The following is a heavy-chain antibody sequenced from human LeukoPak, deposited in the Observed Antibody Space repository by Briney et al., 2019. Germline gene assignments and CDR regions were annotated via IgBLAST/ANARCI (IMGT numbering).Heavy chain of an antibody. CDR2: ISGSGGST. D-gene: IGHD3-10*01. Sequence: GGSLRLSCAASGFTFSSYSMNWVRQAPGKGLEWVSAISGSGGSTYYADSVKGRFTISSANSNKQLYLQMNSLRAEDTAAYYCAKGSLLWFGELHLIDYWGQGTLVTVSS. V-gene: IGHV3-23*01. J-gene: IGHJ4*02. CDR3: AKGSLLWFGELHLIDY. CDR1: GFTFSSYS.